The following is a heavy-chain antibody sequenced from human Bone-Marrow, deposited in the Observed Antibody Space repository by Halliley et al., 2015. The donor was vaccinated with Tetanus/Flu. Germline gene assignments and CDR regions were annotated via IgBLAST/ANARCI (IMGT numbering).Heavy chain of an antibody. V-gene: IGHV3-23*01. Sequence: WVSGFSGSGGGTSYPDPVKGRFTISKDNSKNTLFRQMNSRGAEDTAFYFGASRRSVGVPYFEYWGQGTLVTASS. CDR3: ASRRSVGVPYFEY. D-gene: IGHD1-26*01. CDR2: FSGSGGGT. J-gene: IGHJ4*02.